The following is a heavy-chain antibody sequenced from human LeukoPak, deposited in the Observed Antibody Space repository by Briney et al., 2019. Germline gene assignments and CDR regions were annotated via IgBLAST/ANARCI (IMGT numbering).Heavy chain of an antibody. CDR2: ISYDGSNK. V-gene: IGHV3-30*18. J-gene: IGHJ4*02. Sequence: PGGSLRLSCAVSGFTFSSYGMHWVRQAPGKGLEWVAVISYDGSNKYYADSVKGRFTISRDNSKNTLYLQMNSLRAEDTAVYYCANGHCSGGSCYPQYDSWGQGTLVTVSS. D-gene: IGHD2-15*01. CDR1: GFTFSSYG. CDR3: ANGHCSGGSCYPQYDS.